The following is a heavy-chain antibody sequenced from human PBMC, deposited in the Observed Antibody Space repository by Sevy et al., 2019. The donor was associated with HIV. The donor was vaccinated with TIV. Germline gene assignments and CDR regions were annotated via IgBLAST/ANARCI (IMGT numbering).Heavy chain of an antibody. D-gene: IGHD2-15*01. CDR2: INHSGST. V-gene: IGHV4-34*01. CDR3: ARLYCSGGNCHWYFDL. Sequence: SETLSLTCAVYGGSLSGYYWSWIRQPPGKGLEWIGEINHSGSTNYNPSLESRVTISVDTSKNQFSLKLTSVTAAVTAVYYCARLYCSGGNCHWYFDLWGRGTLVTVSS. CDR1: GGSLSGYY. J-gene: IGHJ2*01.